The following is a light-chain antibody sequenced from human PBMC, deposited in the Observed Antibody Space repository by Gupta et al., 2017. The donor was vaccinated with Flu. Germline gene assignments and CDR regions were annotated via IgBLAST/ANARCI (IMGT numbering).Light chain of an antibody. Sequence: QSALTQPASVSGSPGQSITISCTGTSSDVGGYNYVSWFQQHPGKAPKLMIFEVSNRPSGVSNRFSGSKSGNTASLTISGLQPEDEADYYCSSYTSSGTLDVLFGGGTKLTVL. CDR1: SSDVGGYNY. V-gene: IGLV2-14*01. CDR3: SSYTSSGTLDVL. CDR2: EVS. J-gene: IGLJ2*01.